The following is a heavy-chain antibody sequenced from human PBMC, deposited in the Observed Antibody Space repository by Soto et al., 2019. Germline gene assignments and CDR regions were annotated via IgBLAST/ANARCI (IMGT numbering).Heavy chain of an antibody. D-gene: IGHD4-17*01. Sequence: GVSVKVSCKAPGYTFTGYSTHWVRQAPGQGLEWMGWINPNSGGTNYAQKFQGWVTMTRDTSISTAYMELSRLRSDDTAVYYCARSYADPDFDYRGQGTLVTVSS. V-gene: IGHV1-2*04. J-gene: IGHJ4*02. CDR3: ARSYADPDFDY. CDR2: INPNSGGT. CDR1: GYTFTGYS.